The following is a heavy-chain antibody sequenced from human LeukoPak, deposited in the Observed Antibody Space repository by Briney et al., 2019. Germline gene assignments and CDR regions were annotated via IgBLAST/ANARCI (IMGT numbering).Heavy chain of an antibody. Sequence: SETLSLTCTVSGYSISSGYYWGWIRQPPGKGLEWIGSIYHSGSTYYNPSLKSRVTISVDTSKNQFSLKLSSVTAADTAVYYCARSANYYDSSGYDPHDAFDIWGQGTMVTVSS. CDR1: GYSISSGYY. V-gene: IGHV4-38-2*02. CDR2: IYHSGST. J-gene: IGHJ3*02. D-gene: IGHD3-22*01. CDR3: ARSANYYDSSGYDPHDAFDI.